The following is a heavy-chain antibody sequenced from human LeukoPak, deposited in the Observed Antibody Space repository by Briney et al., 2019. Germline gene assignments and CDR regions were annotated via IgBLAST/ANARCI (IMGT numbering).Heavy chain of an antibody. D-gene: IGHD1-26*01. Sequence: PSETLSLTCTVSGGSISSYYWSWIRQPPGKGLEWIGYIYYSGSTNYNPSLKSRVTISVDTSKNQFSLKLSSVTAADTAVYYCARGFSGSTYYFDYWGQGTLVTVSS. V-gene: IGHV4-59*01. CDR2: IYYSGST. CDR3: ARGFSGSTYYFDY. CDR1: GGSISSYY. J-gene: IGHJ4*02.